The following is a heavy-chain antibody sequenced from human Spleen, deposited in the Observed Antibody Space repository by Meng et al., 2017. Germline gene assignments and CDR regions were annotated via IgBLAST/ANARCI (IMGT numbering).Heavy chain of an antibody. V-gene: IGHV3-48*03. CDR2: ISSVGSTI. D-gene: IGHD4-17*01. J-gene: IGHJ4*02. CDR3: ARGATVTYYFDY. Sequence: GESLKISCAASGFTFSNYEMNWVRQAPGKGLEWVSYISSVGSTIYYADSVKGRFTISRDNAKNSLYLHMNSLRAEDTAVYYCARGATVTYYFDYWGQGTLVTVSS. CDR1: GFTFSNYE.